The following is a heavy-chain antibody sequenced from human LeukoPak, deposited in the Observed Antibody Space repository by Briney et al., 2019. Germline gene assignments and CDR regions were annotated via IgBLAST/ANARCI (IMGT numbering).Heavy chain of an antibody. D-gene: IGHD1-26*01. Sequence: PGESLKISCKGSGYTFTDFWIAWVRQMPGKGLEWMGNIYPGDSDTRYSPSFQGQVTISADKSTTTAYLQWSTLKTSDTAIYFCARLADTTSWGQGTLVTVSS. CDR3: ARLADTTS. CDR2: IYPGDSDT. CDR1: GYTFTDFW. J-gene: IGHJ5*02. V-gene: IGHV5-51*01.